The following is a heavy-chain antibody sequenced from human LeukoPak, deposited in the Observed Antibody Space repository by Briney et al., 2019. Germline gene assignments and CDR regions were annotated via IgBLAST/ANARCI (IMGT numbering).Heavy chain of an antibody. Sequence: GRSLRLSCAASGFTVSSNYMSWARQAPGKGLEWVANIKQDGSEKYYVDSVKGRFTISRDNSKNTPYLQMNSLRAEDTAVYYCAKDHGSGSYHNWFDPWGQGTLVTVSS. CDR3: AKDHGSGSYHNWFDP. J-gene: IGHJ5*02. D-gene: IGHD3-10*01. V-gene: IGHV3-7*03. CDR1: GFTVSSNY. CDR2: IKQDGSEK.